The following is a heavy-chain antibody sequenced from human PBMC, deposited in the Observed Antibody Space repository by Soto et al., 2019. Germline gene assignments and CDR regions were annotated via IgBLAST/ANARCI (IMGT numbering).Heavy chain of an antibody. CDR2: IEWNSGTI. CDR1: GFTFENFA. J-gene: IGHJ5*02. Sequence: EMQLVESGGGLVQPGRSLRLSCAVSGFTFENFALHWVRQPPGKGLEWVSGIEWNSGTIAYADSVKGRFTLSRDSATSSLYLHLDGLRPEDTAFYYCAKATKVVTHWFDPWFQGNLVTVSS. V-gene: IGHV3-9*01. CDR3: AKATKVVTHWFDP. D-gene: IGHD2-21*02.